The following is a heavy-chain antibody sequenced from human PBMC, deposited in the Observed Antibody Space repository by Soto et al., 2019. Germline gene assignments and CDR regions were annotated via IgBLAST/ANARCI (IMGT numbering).Heavy chain of an antibody. Sequence: ASGTPFPPWTVVCGSIRPHYCGRIRQPPGKGLEWIGYIYYAGTTRYNPSLESRVTISLDTSKNQFSLRLSSVTAADTALYFCARLGAYYKALDPWRRGTLVTVSS. CDR2: IYYAGTT. J-gene: IGHJ5*02. V-gene: IGHV4-59*08. CDR3: ARLGAYYKALDP. CDR1: CGSIRPHY. D-gene: IGHD3-3*01.